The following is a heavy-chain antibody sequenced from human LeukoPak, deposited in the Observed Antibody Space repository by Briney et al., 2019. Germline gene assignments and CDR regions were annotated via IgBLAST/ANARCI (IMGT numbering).Heavy chain of an antibody. J-gene: IGHJ4*02. V-gene: IGHV4-39*07. Sequence: SETLSLTCTVSGGSISSSSYYWGWIRQPPGKGLEWIGSIYHSGSTYYNPSLKSRVTISVDTSKNQFSLKLSSVTAADTAVYYCARGGDCSGGSGYSAYDYWGQRTLVTVSS. CDR2: IYHSGST. CDR1: GGSISSSSYY. D-gene: IGHD2-15*01. CDR3: ARGGDCSGGSGYSAYDY.